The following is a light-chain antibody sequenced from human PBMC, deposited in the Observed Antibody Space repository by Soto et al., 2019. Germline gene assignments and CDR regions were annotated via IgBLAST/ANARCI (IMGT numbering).Light chain of an antibody. CDR3: QHYLTTAT. CDR2: WAS. V-gene: IGKV4-1*01. CDR1: QSVLYSSNNKNY. J-gene: IGKJ1*01. Sequence: DIVMTQSPDSLAVSLGERATINCKSSQSVLYSSNNKNYLAWYQQKPGQPPKLLIYWASTRESGVPDRFSGSGSGTDFTLTISSLQAEDVAVYYCQHYLTTATFDQGTKVEI.